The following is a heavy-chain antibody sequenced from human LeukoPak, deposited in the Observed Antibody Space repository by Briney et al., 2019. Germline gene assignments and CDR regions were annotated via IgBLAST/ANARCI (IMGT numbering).Heavy chain of an antibody. Sequence: PGGSLRLSCAASGFTFSSHAISWVRQAPGKGLEWVSVITGSGVDTYYAGSVKGRFTISRDNSKNTLYLQMNSLRAEDTAVYYCAREAPGYSSGWYYFDYWGQGTLVTVSS. J-gene: IGHJ4*02. CDR1: GFTFSSHA. CDR2: ITGSGVDT. CDR3: AREAPGYSSGWYYFDY. D-gene: IGHD6-19*01. V-gene: IGHV3-23*01.